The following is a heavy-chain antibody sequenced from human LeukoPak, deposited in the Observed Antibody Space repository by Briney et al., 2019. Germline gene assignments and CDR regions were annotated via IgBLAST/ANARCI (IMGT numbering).Heavy chain of an antibody. CDR2: ISWNSGSI. CDR1: GFTFDDYA. V-gene: IGHV3-9*01. Sequence: SGGSLRLSCAASGFTFDDYAMHWVRQAPGKGLEWVSGISWNSGSIGYADSVKGRFTISRDNAKNSLYLQMTSLRAEDTALYYCAKDPFGEVTIIDYWGQGTLVTVSS. CDR3: AKDPFGEVTIIDY. J-gene: IGHJ4*02. D-gene: IGHD3-16*01.